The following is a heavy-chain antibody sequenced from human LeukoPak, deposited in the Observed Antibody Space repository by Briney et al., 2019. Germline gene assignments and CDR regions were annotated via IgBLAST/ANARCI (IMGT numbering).Heavy chain of an antibody. D-gene: IGHD3/OR15-3a*01. CDR2: ISSGTTHI. Sequence: GGSLRLSCAASGFTFSSYRMNWVRQAPGRRLEWVASISSGTTHISYVDAVKGRFTISRDNAKNSLYLQMNSLRAEDTAVYYCARDGLGFDYWGQGTLVTVSS. CDR1: GFTFSSYR. J-gene: IGHJ4*02. V-gene: IGHV3-21*01. CDR3: ARDGLGFDY.